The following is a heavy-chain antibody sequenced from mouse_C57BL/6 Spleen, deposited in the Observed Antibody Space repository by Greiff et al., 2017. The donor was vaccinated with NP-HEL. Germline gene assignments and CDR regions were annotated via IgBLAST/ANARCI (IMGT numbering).Heavy chain of an antibody. J-gene: IGHJ4*01. CDR3: ARYLYGSSSYAMDY. D-gene: IGHD1-1*01. Sequence: VQLQESGAELVRPGTSVKMSCKASGYTFTNYWIGWAKQRPGHGLEWIGDIYPGGGYTNYNEKFKGKATLTADKSSSTAYMQFSSLTSEDSAIYYCARYLYGSSSYAMDYWGQGTSVTVSS. CDR1: GYTFTNYW. CDR2: IYPGGGYT. V-gene: IGHV1-63*01.